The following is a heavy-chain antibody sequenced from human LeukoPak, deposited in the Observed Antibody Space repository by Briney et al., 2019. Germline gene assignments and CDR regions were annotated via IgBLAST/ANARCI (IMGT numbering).Heavy chain of an antibody. CDR1: GFTFSSYG. D-gene: IGHD6-19*01. CDR3: ATQRKEPRSGWYGVDPYYFDY. J-gene: IGHJ4*02. Sequence: GGSLRLSCAASGFTFSSYGMHWVRQAPGKGLEWVAFIRYDGSNKYYADSVKGRFTISRDNSKNTLYLQMNSLRAEDTAVYYCATQRKEPRSGWYGVDPYYFDYWGQGTLVTVSS. V-gene: IGHV3-30*02. CDR2: IRYDGSNK.